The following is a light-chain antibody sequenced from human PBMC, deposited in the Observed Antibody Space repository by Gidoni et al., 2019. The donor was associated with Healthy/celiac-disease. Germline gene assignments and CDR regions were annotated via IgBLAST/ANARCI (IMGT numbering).Light chain of an antibody. CDR2: KAS. J-gene: IGKJ1*01. Sequence: DIHMTQSPSTLSASVGDRVTITCRASQSISSWLAWYQQKPGKAPKLLIYKASSLESGVPSRFSGSGSGTEFTLTISSLQPDDFATYYCQQYNNYSTFGQGTKVEIK. CDR1: QSISSW. CDR3: QQYNNYST. V-gene: IGKV1-5*03.